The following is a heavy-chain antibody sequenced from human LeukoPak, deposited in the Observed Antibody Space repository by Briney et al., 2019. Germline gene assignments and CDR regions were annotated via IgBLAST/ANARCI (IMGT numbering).Heavy chain of an antibody. J-gene: IGHJ3*02. CDR1: GGSISSYY. CDR3: ARLLGRSPLLRFLEWLSHDAFDI. V-gene: IGHV4-59*08. D-gene: IGHD3-3*01. Sequence: SETLSLTCTVSGGSISSYYWSWIRQPPGKGLEWIGYIYYSGSTNYNPSLKSRVTISVDTSKNQFSLKLSSVTAADTAVYYCARLLGRSPLLRFLEWLSHDAFDIWGQGTMVTVSS. CDR2: IYYSGST.